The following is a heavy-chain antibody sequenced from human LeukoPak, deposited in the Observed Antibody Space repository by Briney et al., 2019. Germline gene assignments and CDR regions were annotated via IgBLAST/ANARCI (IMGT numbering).Heavy chain of an antibody. CDR2: IYYCGCT. J-gene: IGHJ4*02. CDR3: ARSGTTYNYGSWLFF. D-gene: IGHD3-10*01. Sequence: ETLSLTCTLSVRSIITYFWIWIRQPPGKGREWVGYIYYCGCTNYNPSLNSRVTKSVDTSNNHSSLTLGSLTAPGTAVYYWARSGTTYNYGSWLFFWGKGTLVTVSS. V-gene: IGHV4-59*12. CDR1: VRSIITYF.